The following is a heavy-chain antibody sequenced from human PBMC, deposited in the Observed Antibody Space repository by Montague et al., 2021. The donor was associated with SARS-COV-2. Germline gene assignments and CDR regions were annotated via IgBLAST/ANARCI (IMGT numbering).Heavy chain of an antibody. CDR1: GFTFSSYA. CDR2: ISYDGSNK. CDR3: ARELADYGMDV. V-gene: IGHV3-30-3*01. Sequence: SLRLSCAASGFTFSSYAMRWVRQAPGKGLEWVAVISYDGSNKYYXDSVKGRFTISRDNSKNTLYLQMNSLRAEDTAVYYCARELADYGMDVWGQGTTVTVSS. J-gene: IGHJ6*02.